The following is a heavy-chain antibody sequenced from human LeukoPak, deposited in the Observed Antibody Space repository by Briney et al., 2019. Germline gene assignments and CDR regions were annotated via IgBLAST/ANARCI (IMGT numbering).Heavy chain of an antibody. J-gene: IGHJ5*02. D-gene: IGHD3-9*01. V-gene: IGHV4-39*01. Sequence: SQTLPLTCTVSGGSISGTSYYWGWIRQPPGKVLEWIVTMDYSGSTYYNQSLKRRVTVSVDTSTSQLSLRLSSVTAADTAVYYCVSQAEDVIRDFPRFDPWGQGTLVTVSS. CDR1: GGSISGTSYY. CDR3: VSQAEDVIRDFPRFDP. CDR2: MDYSGST.